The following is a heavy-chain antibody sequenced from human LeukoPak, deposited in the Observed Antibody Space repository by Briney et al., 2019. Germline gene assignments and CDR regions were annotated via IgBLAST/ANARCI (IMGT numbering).Heavy chain of an antibody. J-gene: IGHJ4*02. V-gene: IGHV3-11*06. CDR2: ISSSSYT. D-gene: IGHD3-22*01. CDR1: GFIFSDYY. CDR3: ARDGRGYYDSSGYPDY. Sequence: SGGSLRLSCAASGFIFSDYYMTWIRQAPGKWLEWITYISSSSYTDYADSVKGRFTISRDNAKNSLYLQMDSLRAEDTAVYYCARDGRGYYDSSGYPDYWGQGTLVTVSS.